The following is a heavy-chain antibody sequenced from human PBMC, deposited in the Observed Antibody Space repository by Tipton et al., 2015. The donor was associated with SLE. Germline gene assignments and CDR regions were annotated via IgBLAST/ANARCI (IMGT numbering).Heavy chain of an antibody. V-gene: IGHV4-39*07. D-gene: IGHD3-3*01. Sequence: TLSLTCTVSGDSISSSSYYWGWIRQPPGKGLEWIGSIYYSGSTYYNPSLKSRVTISVDTSKNQFSLKLSSVTAADTAVYYCARGILEWPEYWGQGTLLTVSS. J-gene: IGHJ4*02. CDR2: IYYSGST. CDR3: ARGILEWPEY. CDR1: GDSISSSSYY.